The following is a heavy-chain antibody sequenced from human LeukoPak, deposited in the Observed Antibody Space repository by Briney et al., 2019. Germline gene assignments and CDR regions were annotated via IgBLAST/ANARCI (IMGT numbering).Heavy chain of an antibody. Sequence: GESLKISCKGSGYSFTSYWIGWVRQMPGKGLEWMGVIYPGDSDTRYSPSFQGQVTVSAAKSISTAYLQWSSLKASDTAMYYCARHFGGYCSGGSCYSGSIDYWGQGILVTVSS. V-gene: IGHV5-51*01. CDR1: GYSFTSYW. D-gene: IGHD2-15*01. CDR2: IYPGDSDT. CDR3: ARHFGGYCSGGSCYSGSIDY. J-gene: IGHJ4*02.